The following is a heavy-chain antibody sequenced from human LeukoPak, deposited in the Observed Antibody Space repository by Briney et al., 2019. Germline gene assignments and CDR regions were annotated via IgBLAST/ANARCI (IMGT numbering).Heavy chain of an antibody. V-gene: IGHV3-23*01. Sequence: PGGSLRLSRAASGFTLSSYAMSWVRQPPGKGLEWVSAISGSGGSTYYADSVKGRFTISRDNAKNSLYLQMNSLRAEDTAVYYCARDKGDSGYSSSWYPFDYWGQGTLVTVSS. D-gene: IGHD6-13*01. CDR3: ARDKGDSGYSSSWYPFDY. CDR2: ISGSGGST. CDR1: GFTLSSYA. J-gene: IGHJ4*02.